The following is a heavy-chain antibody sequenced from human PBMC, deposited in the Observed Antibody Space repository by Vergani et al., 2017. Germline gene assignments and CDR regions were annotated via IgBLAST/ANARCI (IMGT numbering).Heavy chain of an antibody. D-gene: IGHD2-2*02. J-gene: IGHJ4*02. Sequence: QVHLVESGGGVVQPGRSLTLSCVASGFSFRGHGMHWVRQAPGKGLEWVAMISYDGDRRDYGDFAKGRFTISRDSSKTVYLQMNSLRAEDTAVYYCARGRYQLLYDLALHGPLNFDYWGQGTLVTVSS. CDR1: GFSFRGHG. CDR2: ISYDGDRR. CDR3: ARGRYQLLYDLALHGPLNFDY. V-gene: IGHV3-30*03.